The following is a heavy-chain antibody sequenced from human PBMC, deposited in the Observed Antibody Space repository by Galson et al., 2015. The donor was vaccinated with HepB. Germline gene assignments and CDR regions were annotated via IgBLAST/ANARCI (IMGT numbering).Heavy chain of an antibody. CDR1: GFTLSSHW. D-gene: IGHD3-22*01. CDR3: ARADGSGLYGYFDY. V-gene: IGHV3-74*01. J-gene: IGHJ4*02. Sequence: SLRLSCAASGFTLSSHWMHWVRQAPGKGLVWVSRINMDGRSSSYADSVRGRFTISRDNAKNTLYLQMNSLRAEDTALYYCARADGSGLYGYFDYWGQGVLVTVSS. CDR2: INMDGRSS.